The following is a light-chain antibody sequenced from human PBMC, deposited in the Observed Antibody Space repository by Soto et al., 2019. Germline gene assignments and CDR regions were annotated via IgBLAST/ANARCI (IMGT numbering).Light chain of an antibody. CDR1: HTISSSY. CDR2: GTS. CDR3: QQYVTSSPRT. Sequence: EIVLTPSPGTLSLSQGERATLSCRASHTISSSYLAWYQQKPGQAPRLLRYGTSRRATGIPDRFSGSGSGTDFVLTITRLEPEDFAVYYCQQYVTSSPRTFGQGTKVDIK. J-gene: IGKJ1*01. V-gene: IGKV3-20*01.